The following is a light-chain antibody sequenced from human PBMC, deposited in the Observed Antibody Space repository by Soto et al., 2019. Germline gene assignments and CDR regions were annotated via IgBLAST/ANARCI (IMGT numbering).Light chain of an antibody. V-gene: IGLV2-14*01. CDR3: SSYTTSSTLV. J-gene: IGLJ3*02. CDR1: SSDVGGYNY. Sequence: QSVLTQPASVSGSPGQAITISCTGTSSDVGGYNYVSWYQQHPGKAPKLMIYDVTNRPSGVSNRCSGSKSGNTASLTISGVQGEDEADYYCSSYTTSSTLVFGGGTKLTVL. CDR2: DVT.